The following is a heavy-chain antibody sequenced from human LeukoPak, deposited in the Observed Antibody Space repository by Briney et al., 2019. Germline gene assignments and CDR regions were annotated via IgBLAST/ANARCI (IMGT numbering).Heavy chain of an antibody. CDR3: AREGGGYSGSYFDY. D-gene: IGHD1-26*01. CDR2: IYYSGAT. CDR1: GGSINSTNHY. J-gene: IGHJ4*02. V-gene: IGHV4-39*07. Sequence: SETLSLTCIVSGGSINSTNHYWGWIRQPPGKEMEWIGSIYYSGATYYNPSLKSRVTISVDTSKNQFSLKLSSVTAADTAVYYCAREGGGYSGSYFDYWGQGTLVTVSS.